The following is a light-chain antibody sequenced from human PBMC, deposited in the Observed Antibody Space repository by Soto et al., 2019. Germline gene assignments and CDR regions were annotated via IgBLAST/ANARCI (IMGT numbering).Light chain of an antibody. CDR1: QSVSSY. Sequence: EIVMTQSPATLSVSPGEGATFSCRASQSVSSYLAWYQQKPGQAPRLLIYDASNRATGIPARFSGSGSGTDFTLTISSLEPEDFAVYYCQQRSNWPPTLGQGTRLEIK. J-gene: IGKJ5*01. V-gene: IGKV3-11*01. CDR2: DAS. CDR3: QQRSNWPPT.